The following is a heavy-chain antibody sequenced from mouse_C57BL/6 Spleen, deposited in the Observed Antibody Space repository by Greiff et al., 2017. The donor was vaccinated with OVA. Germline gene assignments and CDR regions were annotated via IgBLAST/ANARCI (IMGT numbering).Heavy chain of an antibody. D-gene: IGHD2-2*01. CDR2: IYPGNSDT. CDR3: TRSYGYPYAMDY. CDR1: GYTFTSYW. Sequence: EVQLQQSGPVLARPGASVKMSCKTSGYTFTSYWMHWVKQRPGQGLEWIGAIYPGNSDTSYNQKFKGKAKLTAVTSASTAYMELSSLTNEDSAVYYCTRSYGYPYAMDYWGQGTSVTVSS. J-gene: IGHJ4*01. V-gene: IGHV1-5*01.